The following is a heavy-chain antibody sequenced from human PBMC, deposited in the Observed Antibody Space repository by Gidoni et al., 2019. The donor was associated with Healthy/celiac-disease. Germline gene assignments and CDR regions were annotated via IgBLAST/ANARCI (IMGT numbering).Heavy chain of an antibody. D-gene: IGHD1-26*01. J-gene: IGHJ3*02. CDR2: ISSIGSTI. CDR3: ARDRVELLFDAFDI. V-gene: IGHV3-11*01. Sequence: QVQLVESGGGLVKPGGSLRLSCAASGFPFSDYYMSWIRQAPGKGLEWVSYISSIGSTIYYADSVKGRFTISRDNAKNSLYLQMNSLRAEDTAVYYCARDRVELLFDAFDIWGQGTMVTVSS. CDR1: GFPFSDYY.